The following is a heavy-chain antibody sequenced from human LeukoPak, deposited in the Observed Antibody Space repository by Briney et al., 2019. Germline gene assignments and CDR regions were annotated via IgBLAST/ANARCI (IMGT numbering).Heavy chain of an antibody. Sequence: SETLSLTCTVSGGSISSNSYYWGWIRQPPGKGLEWIGSIYYSGSTYYNPSLKSRVTISVDTSKSQFSLKLSSVTAADTAVYYCARGDTSGWPGYNWFDPWGQGTLVTVSS. V-gene: IGHV4-39*07. CDR3: ARGDTSGWPGYNWFDP. J-gene: IGHJ5*02. D-gene: IGHD6-19*01. CDR1: GGSISSNSYY. CDR2: IYYSGST.